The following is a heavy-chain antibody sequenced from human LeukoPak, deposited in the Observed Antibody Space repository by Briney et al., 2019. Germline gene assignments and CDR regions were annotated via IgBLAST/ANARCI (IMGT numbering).Heavy chain of an antibody. V-gene: IGHV1-18*01. J-gene: IGHJ4*02. CDR1: GGTFSSYA. CDR3: ARDLDVVVPAGRPVTIFGVVPAY. CDR2: ISAYNGNT. D-gene: IGHD2-2*01. Sequence: ASVKVSCKASGGTFSSYAISWVRQAPGQGLEWMGWISAYNGNTNYAQKLQGRVTMTTDTSTSTAYMELRSLRSDDTAVYYCARDLDVVVPAGRPVTIFGVVPAYWGQGTLVTVSS.